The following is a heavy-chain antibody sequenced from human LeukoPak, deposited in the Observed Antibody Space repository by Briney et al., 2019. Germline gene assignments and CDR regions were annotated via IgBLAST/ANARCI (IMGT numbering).Heavy chain of an antibody. J-gene: IGHJ4*02. V-gene: IGHV3-30*04. CDR1: GFTFSSHA. CDR2: ISSDGSYK. CDR3: ARAGYSSGWSLDY. D-gene: IGHD6-19*01. Sequence: GGSLRLSCAASGFTFSSHALHWVRQAPGKGLEWVAVISSDGSYKYYADSVKGRFTISRDNSKNTLYLQMNSLRAEDTAVYYCARAGYSSGWSLDYWGQGTLVTVSS.